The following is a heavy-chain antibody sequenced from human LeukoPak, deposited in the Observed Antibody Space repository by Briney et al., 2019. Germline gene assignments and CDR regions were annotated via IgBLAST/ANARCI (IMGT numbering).Heavy chain of an antibody. CDR3: AVLPIVVVPAATNSTDAFDI. Sequence: ASVKVSCKVSGYTLTELSMHWVRQAPGKGLEWMGGFDPEDGETIYAQKFQGRVTMTEDTSTDTAYMELSSLRSEDTAVYYCAVLPIVVVPAATNSTDAFDIWGQGTMVTVSS. V-gene: IGHV1-24*01. CDR1: GYTLTELS. D-gene: IGHD2-2*01. CDR2: FDPEDGET. J-gene: IGHJ3*02.